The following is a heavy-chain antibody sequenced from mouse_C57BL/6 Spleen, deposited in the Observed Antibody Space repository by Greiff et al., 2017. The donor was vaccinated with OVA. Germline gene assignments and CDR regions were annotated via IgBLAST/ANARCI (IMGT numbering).Heavy chain of an antibody. V-gene: IGHV5-4*03. Sequence: EVKLVESGGGLVKPGGSLKLSCAASGFTFSSYAMSWVRQTPEKRLEWVATISDGGSYTYYPDNVKGRFTISRDNAKNNLYLQMSHLKSEDTAMYYCARRGNPYYFDYWGQGTTLTVSS. J-gene: IGHJ2*01. CDR2: ISDGGSYT. CDR1: GFTFSSYA. D-gene: IGHD2-1*01. CDR3: ARRGNPYYFDY.